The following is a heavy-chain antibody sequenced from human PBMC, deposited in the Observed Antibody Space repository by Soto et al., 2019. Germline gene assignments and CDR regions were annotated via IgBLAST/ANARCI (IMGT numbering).Heavy chain of an antibody. J-gene: IGHJ4*02. Sequence: QVQLVESGGGVVQPGRSLRLSCAASGFTFSSYGMHWVRQAPGKGLERVAVISYDGSNKYYADSVKGRFTISRDNSKNTLYLQMNSLRAEDTAVYYCAKDGNQQLVLGAFDYWGQGTLVTVSS. D-gene: IGHD6-13*01. CDR3: AKDGNQQLVLGAFDY. CDR1: GFTFSSYG. CDR2: ISYDGSNK. V-gene: IGHV3-30*18.